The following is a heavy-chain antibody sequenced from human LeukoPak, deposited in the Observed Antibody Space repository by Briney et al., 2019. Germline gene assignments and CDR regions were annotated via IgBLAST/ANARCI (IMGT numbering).Heavy chain of an antibody. J-gene: IGHJ3*02. D-gene: IGHD1-26*01. CDR2: FDPEDGET. V-gene: IGHV1-24*01. Sequence: ASVKVSCKVSGHTLTEFSMHWVRQAPGKRLEWMGRFDPEDGETIYAQKFQGRVTMTADTSTDTAYMELSSLRFEDTAVYYCARDEGAKIAFHIWGQGTMVTVSS. CDR1: GHTLTEFS. CDR3: ARDEGAKIAFHI.